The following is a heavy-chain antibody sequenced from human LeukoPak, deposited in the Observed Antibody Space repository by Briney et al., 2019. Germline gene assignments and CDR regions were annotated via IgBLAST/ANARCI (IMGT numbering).Heavy chain of an antibody. J-gene: IGHJ4*02. V-gene: IGHV3-30*18. Sequence: GGSLRLSCAASGFTFSSFGLHWVRQAPGKGLEWVAVISYDGNIEYYADSVKGRFTISRDNSENTLYLQMNSLRADDTALYFCVKGSGAARPYYFDYWGQGTLVTVSS. D-gene: IGHD6-6*01. CDR1: GFTFSSFG. CDR3: VKGSGAARPYYFDY. CDR2: ISYDGNIE.